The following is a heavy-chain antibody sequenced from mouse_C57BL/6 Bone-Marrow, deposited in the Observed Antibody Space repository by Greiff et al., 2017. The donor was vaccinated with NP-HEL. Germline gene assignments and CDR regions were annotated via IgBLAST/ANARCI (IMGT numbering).Heavy chain of an antibody. D-gene: IGHD2-3*01. V-gene: IGHV1-55*01. CDR1: GYTFTSYW. CDR3: ARTGDGYFPFAY. J-gene: IGHJ3*01. CDR2: IYPGSGST. Sequence: VQLQQSGAELVKPGASVKMSCKASGYTFTSYWITWVKQRPGQGLEWIGDIYPGSGSTNYNEKFKSKATLTVDTSSSTAYMQLSSLTSEDSAVYYCARTGDGYFPFAYWGQGTLVTVSA.